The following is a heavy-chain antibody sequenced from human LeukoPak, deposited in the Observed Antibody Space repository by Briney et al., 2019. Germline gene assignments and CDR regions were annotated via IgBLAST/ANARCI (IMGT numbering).Heavy chain of an antibody. CDR3: ARGGGIYYGSGSYYPY. D-gene: IGHD3-10*01. Sequence: SSETLSLTCAVYGGSFSGYYWSWIRQPPGKGLEWIGEINHSGSTNYNPSLKSRVTMSVDTSKNQFSLKLSSVTAADTAVYYCARGGGIYYGSGSYYPYWGQGTLVTVSS. V-gene: IGHV4-34*01. J-gene: IGHJ4*02. CDR2: INHSGST. CDR1: GGSFSGYY.